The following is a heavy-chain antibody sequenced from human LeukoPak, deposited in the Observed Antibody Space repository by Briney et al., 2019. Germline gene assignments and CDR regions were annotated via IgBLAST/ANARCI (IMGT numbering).Heavy chain of an antibody. CDR3: ARDTLIAAFDY. D-gene: IGHD6-13*01. CDR1: GGSISSGSYY. J-gene: IGHJ4*02. Sequence: SETLSLTCTVSGGSISSGSYYWSWIRQPAGKGLEWIGRIYTSGSTNYNPSLKSRVTISVDTSKNQFSLKLSSVTAADTAVYYCARDTLIAAFDYWGQGTLVAVSS. CDR2: IYTSGST. V-gene: IGHV4-61*02.